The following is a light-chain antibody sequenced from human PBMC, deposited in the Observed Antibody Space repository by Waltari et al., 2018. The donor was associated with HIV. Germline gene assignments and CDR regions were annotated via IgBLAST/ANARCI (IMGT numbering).Light chain of an antibody. CDR1: SLRSYY. J-gene: IGLJ2*01. Sequence: SSELTQDPAVSVALGQTVGITCQGDSLRSYYASWYQQKPGQAPVLVIYGKNNRPSGIPYRFSGSSSGNTASLTITGAQAEDEADYYCNSRDSSGNHQVFGGGTKLTVL. V-gene: IGLV3-19*01. CDR3: NSRDSSGNHQV. CDR2: GKN.